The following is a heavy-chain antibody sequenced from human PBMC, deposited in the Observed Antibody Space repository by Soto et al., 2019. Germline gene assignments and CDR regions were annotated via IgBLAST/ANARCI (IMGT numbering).Heavy chain of an antibody. V-gene: IGHV5-51*01. CDR1: GYRFTSYL. J-gene: IGHJ4*02. CDR2: IYPGDSDT. Sequence: GESLRVSCKGSGYRFTSYLIGWVRQMPGKGLEWMGIIYPGDSDTRYSPSFQGQVTISADKSISTAYLQWNSLKASDTAMYYCALSWSAGYFDYWGQGALVTVSS. D-gene: IGHD3-10*01. CDR3: ALSWSAGYFDY.